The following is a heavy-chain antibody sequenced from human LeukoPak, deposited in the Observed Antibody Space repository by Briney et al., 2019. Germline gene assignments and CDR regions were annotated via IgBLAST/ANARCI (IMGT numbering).Heavy chain of an antibody. D-gene: IGHD6-13*01. CDR3: ARGDSSSWYGGYFDY. Sequence: GGSLRLSCAASGLTFSSYWMSWVRQAPGKGLEWVANIKQDGSEKYYVDSVKGRFTISRDNAKNSLYLQMNSLRAEDTAVYYCARGDSSSWYGGYFDYWGQGTLVTVSS. J-gene: IGHJ4*02. V-gene: IGHV3-7*03. CDR2: IKQDGSEK. CDR1: GLTFSSYW.